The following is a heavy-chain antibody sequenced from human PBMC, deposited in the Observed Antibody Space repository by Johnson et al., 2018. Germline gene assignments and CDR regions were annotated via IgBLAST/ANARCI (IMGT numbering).Heavy chain of an antibody. CDR3: ARGFPSSGYYHYDAFDI. CDR2: IYYSGST. V-gene: IGHV4-59*01. Sequence: QVQLQESGPGLVKPSETLSLTCTVSGGSISSYYWSWIRQPPGTGLEWIGYIYYSGSTNYNPSLKSRVTISVDTSKTQFSLKLGSVTAADPAVYYCARGFPSSGYYHYDAFDIWGQGTMVTVSS. D-gene: IGHD3-22*01. CDR1: GGSISSYY. J-gene: IGHJ3*02.